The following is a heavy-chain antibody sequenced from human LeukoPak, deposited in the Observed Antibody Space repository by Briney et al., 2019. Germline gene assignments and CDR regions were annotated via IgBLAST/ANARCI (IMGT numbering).Heavy chain of an antibody. J-gene: IGHJ3*02. D-gene: IGHD4-17*01. CDR2: IYSSGST. V-gene: IGHV4-4*07. CDR3: AGSTVTTYQDAFDI. Sequence: SETLSLTCTVSGGSISSYCWSWIRQPAGKGLEWIGRIYSSGSTNYNPSLKSRVTMSVDTSKNQFSLKLSSVTAADTAVYYCAGSTVTTYQDAFDIWGQGTMVTVSS. CDR1: GGSISSYC.